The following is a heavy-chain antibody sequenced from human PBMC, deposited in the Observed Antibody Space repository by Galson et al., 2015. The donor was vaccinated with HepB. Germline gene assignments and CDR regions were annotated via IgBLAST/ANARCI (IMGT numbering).Heavy chain of an antibody. CDR3: VRDTGLAMVQRRGFHT. CDR1: GFTFSNYP. CDR2: ISPDGAIK. V-gene: IGHV3-30*14. Sequence: SLRLSCAASGFTFSNYPMHWVRQAPGEGLEWVALISPDGAIKSYADSVKGRFTISRDNYRNTLYLQLNSLSTEDTSVFYCVRDTGLAMVQRRGFHTWGQGTMVTVSS. J-gene: IGHJ3*02. D-gene: IGHD5-18*01.